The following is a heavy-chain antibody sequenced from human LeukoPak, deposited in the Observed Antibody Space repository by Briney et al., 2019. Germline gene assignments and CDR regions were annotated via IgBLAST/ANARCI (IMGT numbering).Heavy chain of an antibody. CDR3: ATVVPAARFAY. Sequence: SETLSLTCTVSGGSISSSSYYWGWIRQPPGKGLEWIGNIYYSGSTRNNPSLKSRVTTSVDTSKNQFSLKVTSVTAADTAVYYCATVVPAARFAYWGQGILVTVSS. J-gene: IGHJ4*02. V-gene: IGHV4-39*01. CDR2: IYYSGST. CDR1: GGSISSSSYY. D-gene: IGHD2-2*01.